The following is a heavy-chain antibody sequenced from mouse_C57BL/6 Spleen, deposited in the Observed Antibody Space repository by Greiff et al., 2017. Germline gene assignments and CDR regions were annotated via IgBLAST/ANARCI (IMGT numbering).Heavy chain of an antibody. D-gene: IGHD2-4*01. Sequence: QVQLKQSGAELVRPGTSVKVSCKASGYAFTNYLIEWVKQRPGQGLEWSGVINPGSGGTNYNEKFKGKATLTADKSSSNAYMQLSSLTSEDSAVYFCAGQIYYDYDGGYYAMDYWGQGTSVTVSS. CDR1: GYAFTNYL. V-gene: IGHV1-54*01. CDR2: INPGSGGT. J-gene: IGHJ4*01. CDR3: AGQIYYDYDGGYYAMDY.